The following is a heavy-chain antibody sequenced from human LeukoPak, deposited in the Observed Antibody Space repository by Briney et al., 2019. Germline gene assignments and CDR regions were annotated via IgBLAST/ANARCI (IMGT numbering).Heavy chain of an antibody. Sequence: QPGGSLRLSCAASGFTFSNYAMTWVRQAPGKGLDWVSGISGSGGSTYYVDSVKGRFTISRDNSKNTLYLQMNSLREEDTALYFCAKNGGGQCYSHLDSWGQGNLVTVSS. D-gene: IGHD2-21*01. CDR2: ISGSGGST. J-gene: IGHJ4*02. V-gene: IGHV3-23*01. CDR3: AKNGGGQCYSHLDS. CDR1: GFTFSNYA.